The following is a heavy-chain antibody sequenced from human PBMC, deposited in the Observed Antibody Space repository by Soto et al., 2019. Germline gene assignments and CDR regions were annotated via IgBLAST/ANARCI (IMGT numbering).Heavy chain of an antibody. CDR1: GGSINNYY. CDR3: ARGDGIKIFGVVTDYYYGMDV. Sequence: SETLSLTCTVSGGSINNYYWSWIRQPPGKGLEWIGSIYYRGGTNYNPSLKSRVTISVDTSKNQFSLKLSSVTAADTAVYYCARGDGIKIFGVVTDYYYGMDVWGQGTTVTVSS. V-gene: IGHV4-59*01. CDR2: IYYRGGT. J-gene: IGHJ6*02. D-gene: IGHD3-3*01.